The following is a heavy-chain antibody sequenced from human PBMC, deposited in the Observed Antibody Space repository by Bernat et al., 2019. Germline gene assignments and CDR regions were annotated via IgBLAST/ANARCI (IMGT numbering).Heavy chain of an antibody. V-gene: IGHV3-13*04. CDR1: GFTFSSYD. Sequence: EVQLLESGGGLVQPGGSLRLSCAASGFTFSSYDMHWVRQATGKGLEWVSAIGTAGDTYYPGSVKGRFTISRENAKNSLYLQMNSLRAGDTAVYYCARASYGSGAPGYYYYGMDVWGQGTTVTVSS. D-gene: IGHD3-10*01. J-gene: IGHJ6*02. CDR2: IGTAGDT. CDR3: ARASYGSGAPGYYYYGMDV.